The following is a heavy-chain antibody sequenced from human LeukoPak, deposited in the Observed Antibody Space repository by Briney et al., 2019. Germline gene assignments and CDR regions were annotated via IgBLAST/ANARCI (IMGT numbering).Heavy chain of an antibody. Sequence: GGSLRLSCAASGFTFSSYSMNWVRQAPGKGLEWVSSISSSSSYIYYADSVKGRFTISRDNAKNSLYLQMNSLRAEDTAVYYCARRAPYDSSGYYYWGQGTLVTVSS. CDR1: GFTFSSYS. CDR3: ARRAPYDSSGYYY. J-gene: IGHJ4*02. D-gene: IGHD3-22*01. CDR2: ISSSSSYI. V-gene: IGHV3-21*01.